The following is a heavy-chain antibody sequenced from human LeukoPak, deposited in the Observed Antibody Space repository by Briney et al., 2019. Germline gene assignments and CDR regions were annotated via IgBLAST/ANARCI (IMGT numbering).Heavy chain of an antibody. CDR1: GFTFSTYT. J-gene: IGHJ4*02. CDR2: ISGSSSNI. V-gene: IGHV3-48*01. D-gene: IGHD4-17*01. CDR3: ARRYGDDVYSDY. Sequence: PGGSLRLSCAASGFTFSTYTMIWVRPAPGKGLEWVSYISGSSSNIYYADSVKGRFTISRNNAKKSVYLQMNSRRAEDTAVYYCARRYGDDVYSDYWGQGNLVTVST.